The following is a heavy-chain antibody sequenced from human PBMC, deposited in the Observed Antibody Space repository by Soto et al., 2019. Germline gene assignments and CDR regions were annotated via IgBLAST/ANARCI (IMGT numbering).Heavy chain of an antibody. V-gene: IGHV3-30*18. CDR1: GFTFSSYG. J-gene: IGHJ6*02. CDR3: AKGLTSGWYWGGDYGMDV. D-gene: IGHD6-19*01. Sequence: QVQLVESGGGVVQPGRSLRLSCAASGFTFSSYGMHWVRQAPGKGLEWVAVISYDGSNKYYADSVKGRFTISRDNSKNSLYLQMNSLRAEDTAVYYCAKGLTSGWYWGGDYGMDVWGQGTTVTVSS. CDR2: ISYDGSNK.